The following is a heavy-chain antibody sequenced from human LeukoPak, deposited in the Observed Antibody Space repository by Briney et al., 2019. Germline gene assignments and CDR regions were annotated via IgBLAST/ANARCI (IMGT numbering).Heavy chain of an antibody. CDR3: ARTAAYYGEPEMTFDY. D-gene: IGHD4-17*01. Sequence: ASVTLSLTCSVYTFTVYYMHWVRLAPAPGKGLMGWVNLDSGGTNYALKFQGSVTMTRDTSISTAYMDLSRLRLDDTAVYYCARTAAYYGEPEMTFDYWGQGTLVTVSS. CDR1: VYTFTVYY. V-gene: IGHV1-2*02. J-gene: IGHJ4*02. CDR2: VNLDSGGT.